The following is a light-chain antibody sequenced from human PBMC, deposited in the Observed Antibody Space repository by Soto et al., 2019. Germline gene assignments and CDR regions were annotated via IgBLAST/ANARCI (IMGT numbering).Light chain of an antibody. CDR1: SSNIGAGYD. J-gene: IGLJ7*01. CDR3: QSYDSSLSGSV. V-gene: IGLV1-40*01. CDR2: GNS. Sequence: QSVLTQPPSVSGAPGQRVTISCTGSSSNIGAGYDVHWYQQLPGTAPKLLIYGNSNRPSGVPDRFSGSKSGTSASLAITGLQADDEADYYRQSYDSSLSGSVFGGGTQLTVL.